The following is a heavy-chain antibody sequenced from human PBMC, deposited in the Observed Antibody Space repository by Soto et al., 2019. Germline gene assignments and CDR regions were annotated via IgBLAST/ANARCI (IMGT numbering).Heavy chain of an antibody. CDR3: ARDFSGWYSNHHYVMDV. CDR2: ISAYNGNT. Sequence: ASVKVSCKASGYTFTSYGISWVRQAPGQGLEWMGWISAYNGNTNYAQKLQGRVTMTTDTSTSTAYMELRSLRSDDTAVYYCARDFSGWYSNHHYVMDVCGQGTTVTVSS. V-gene: IGHV1-18*01. CDR1: GYTFTSYG. D-gene: IGHD6-19*01. J-gene: IGHJ6*02.